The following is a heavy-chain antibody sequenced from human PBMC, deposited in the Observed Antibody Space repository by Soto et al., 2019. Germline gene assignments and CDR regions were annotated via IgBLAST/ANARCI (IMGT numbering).Heavy chain of an antibody. Sequence: QVQLVQSGAEVKKPGASVKVSCKASGYTFTSYGISWVRQAPGQGPEWMGWISAYNGNTNYAQKLQGRVTMTTDTSTSTAYMELRSLRSDDTSLDYCAIDSGFGGRAQNGMDVWGQGTTVTVSS. CDR2: ISAYNGNT. V-gene: IGHV1-18*01. CDR1: GYTFTSYG. CDR3: AIDSGFGGRAQNGMDV. D-gene: IGHD3-10*01. J-gene: IGHJ6*02.